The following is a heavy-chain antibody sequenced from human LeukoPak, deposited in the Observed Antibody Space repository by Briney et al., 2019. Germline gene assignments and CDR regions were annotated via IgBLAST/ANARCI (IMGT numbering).Heavy chain of an antibody. D-gene: IGHD6-13*01. CDR3: ARDHSGSGAAGWFDP. J-gene: IGHJ5*02. Sequence: SETLSLTCTVSGGSISSSSYYWGWIRQPPGRGLEWIGSIYYSGSTYYNPSLKSRVTISVDTSKNQFSLKLSSVTAADTAVYYCARDHSGSGAAGWFDPWGQGTLVTVSS. CDR2: IYYSGST. V-gene: IGHV4-39*07. CDR1: GGSISSSSYY.